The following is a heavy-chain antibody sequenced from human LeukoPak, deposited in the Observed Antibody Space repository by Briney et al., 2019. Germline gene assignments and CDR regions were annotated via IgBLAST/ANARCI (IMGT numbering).Heavy chain of an antibody. V-gene: IGHV3-43D*03. CDR3: AKDKGQLVTEYYFDY. J-gene: IGHJ4*02. D-gene: IGHD6-6*01. Sequence: GGSLRLSCAASGFTFSSYAMSWVRQAPGKGLEWVSLISWDGGSTYYADSVKGRFTISRDNSKNSLYLQMNSLRAEDTALYYCAKDKGQLVTEYYFDYWGQGTLVTVSS. CDR1: GFTFSSYA. CDR2: ISWDGGST.